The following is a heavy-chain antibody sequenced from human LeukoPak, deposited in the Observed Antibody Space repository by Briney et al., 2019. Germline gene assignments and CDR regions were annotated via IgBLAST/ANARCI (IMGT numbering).Heavy chain of an antibody. D-gene: IGHD3-3*01. V-gene: IGHV3-30*02. Sequence: GGSLRLSCAVSGFTFSRYWMSWVRQAPGKGLEWVAFIRYDGSNKYYADSVKGRFTISRDNSKNTLYLQMNSLRAEDTAVYYCAKDGSIFGVVRAEFDYWGQGTLVTVSS. CDR1: GFTFSRYW. J-gene: IGHJ4*02. CDR3: AKDGSIFGVVRAEFDY. CDR2: IRYDGSNK.